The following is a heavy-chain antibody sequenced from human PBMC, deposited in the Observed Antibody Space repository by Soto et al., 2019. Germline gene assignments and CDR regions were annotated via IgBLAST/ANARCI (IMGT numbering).Heavy chain of an antibody. D-gene: IGHD2-2*02. CDR2: IYPGGSDT. J-gene: IGHJ4*02. CDR3: ARLGGWGYCSSTSCYTFDY. Sequence: GESLKISCKGSGYSFTSYWIGWVRQMPGKGLEWMGIIYPGGSDTRYSPSFQGQVTISADKSISTAYLQWSSLKASDTAMYYCARLGGWGYCSSTSCYTFDYWGQGTLVTVSS. V-gene: IGHV5-51*01. CDR1: GYSFTSYW.